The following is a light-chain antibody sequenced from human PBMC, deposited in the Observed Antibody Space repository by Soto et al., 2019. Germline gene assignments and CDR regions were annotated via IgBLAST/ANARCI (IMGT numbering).Light chain of an antibody. CDR2: VAS. J-gene: IGKJ5*01. Sequence: EIVLTQSPGTLSLSPGEIATLSCRASQSVSSNYLAWYQQKPGQAPRVLIYVASSRATGIPDRFSGSGSGTDFTLTISRLEPEDFAVYYCQQDGSSPITFGQGTRREIK. V-gene: IGKV3-20*01. CDR1: QSVSSNY. CDR3: QQDGSSPIT.